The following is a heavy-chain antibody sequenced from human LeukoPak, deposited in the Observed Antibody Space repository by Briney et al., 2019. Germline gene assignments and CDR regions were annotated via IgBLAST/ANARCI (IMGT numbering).Heavy chain of an antibody. CDR2: ISYDGSNK. CDR1: GFTFSSYA. D-gene: IGHD6-19*01. CDR3: ARERIAVAGGFDY. J-gene: IGHJ4*02. Sequence: PGGSLRLSCAASGFTFSSYAMHWFRQAPGKGLEWVAVISYDGSNKYYADSVKGRFTISRDNSKSTLYLQMNSLRAEDTAVYYCARERIAVAGGFDYWGQGTLVTVSS. V-gene: IGHV3-30*04.